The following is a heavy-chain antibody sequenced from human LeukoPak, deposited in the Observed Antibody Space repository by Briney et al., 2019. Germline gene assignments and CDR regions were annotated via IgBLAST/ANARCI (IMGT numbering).Heavy chain of an antibody. Sequence: ASVKVSCKASGYTFTSYDINWVRQATGQGLEWMGWMNPNSGNTGYAQKFQGRVTITRNTSISTAYMELSSLRSEDTAVYYCARGRRAYFCTNGVCYFDYWGQGTLVTVSS. CDR3: ARGRRAYFCTNGVCYFDY. CDR2: MNPNSGNT. CDR1: GYTFTSYD. J-gene: IGHJ4*02. V-gene: IGHV1-8*01. D-gene: IGHD2-8*01.